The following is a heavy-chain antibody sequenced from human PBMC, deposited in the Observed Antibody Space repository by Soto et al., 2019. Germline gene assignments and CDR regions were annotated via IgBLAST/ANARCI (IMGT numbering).Heavy chain of an antibody. J-gene: IGHJ1*01. V-gene: IGHV3-33*01. CDR3: ARDSYYDSSGYFPLEYFQH. CDR2: IWYDGSNK. Sequence: LRLSCAASGFTFSSYGMHWVRQAPGKGLEWVAVIWYDGSNKYYADSVKGRFTISRDNSKNTLYLQMNSLRAEDTAVYYCARDSYYDSSGYFPLEYFQHWGQGTLVTVS. D-gene: IGHD3-22*01. CDR1: GFTFSSYG.